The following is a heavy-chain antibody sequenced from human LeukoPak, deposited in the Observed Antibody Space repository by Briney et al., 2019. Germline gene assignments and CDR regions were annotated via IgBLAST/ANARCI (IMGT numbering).Heavy chain of an antibody. CDR1: GGSISSYY. J-gene: IGHJ5*02. D-gene: IGHD3-10*01. CDR2: IYYSGST. V-gene: IGHV4-59*01. Sequence: SETLSLTCTVSGGSISSYYWSWIRQPPGKGPEWIGYIYYSGSTNYNPSLKSRVTISVDTSKNQFSLKLSSVTAADTAVYSCARGSVRGEFDPRGQGTLVTVSS. CDR3: ARGSVRGEFDP.